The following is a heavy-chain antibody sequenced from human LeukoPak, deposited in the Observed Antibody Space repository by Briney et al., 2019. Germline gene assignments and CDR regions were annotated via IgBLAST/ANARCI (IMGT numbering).Heavy chain of an antibody. J-gene: IGHJ5*02. V-gene: IGHV3-30-3*01. Sequence: PGGSLRLSCAASGFTFSSYAMHWVRQAPGKGLEWVAFISWDGNIEHYADSVKGRFTISRDNPKNTLYLHLDNLRADDTAMYYCARNPERKFWFDPWGQGSLVTVSS. CDR2: ISWDGNIE. CDR1: GFTFSSYA. CDR3: ARNPERKFWFDP.